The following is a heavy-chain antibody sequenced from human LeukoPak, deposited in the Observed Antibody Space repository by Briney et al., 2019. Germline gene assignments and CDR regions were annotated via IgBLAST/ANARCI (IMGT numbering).Heavy chain of an antibody. D-gene: IGHD6-25*01. CDR1: GVSISRGGYS. CDR2: IYHSGST. CDR3: ARSSGTGTFSY. J-gene: IGHJ4*02. V-gene: IGHV4-30-2*01. Sequence: IPSETLSLTCAVSGVSISRGGYSWSWIRQPPGKGLEWIGYIYHSGSTYYNPSLKSRVTISVDRSKNQFSLKLSSVTAADTAVYYCARSSGTGTFSYWGQGTLVTVSS.